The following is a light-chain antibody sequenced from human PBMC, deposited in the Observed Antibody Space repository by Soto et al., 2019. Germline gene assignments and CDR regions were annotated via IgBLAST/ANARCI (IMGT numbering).Light chain of an antibody. V-gene: IGLV2-23*02. CDR2: EVS. CDR1: SSDVGRYNL. Sequence: QSALTQPASVSGSPGQSITISCTGTSSDVGRYNLVSWYQQHPGKAPKLMIYEVSKRPSGVSNRFSGSKSGNTASLTISGLQAEDEAEYYCCSYAGRSPPVVFGGGTQLTVL. J-gene: IGLJ2*01. CDR3: CSYAGRSPPVV.